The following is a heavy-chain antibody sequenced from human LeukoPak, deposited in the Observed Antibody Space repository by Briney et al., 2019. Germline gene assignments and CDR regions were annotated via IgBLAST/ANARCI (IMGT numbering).Heavy chain of an antibody. CDR3: ARARFSNYVGYYFDY. CDR2: IYYSGST. Sequence: PSQTLSLTCTVSGGSISSGDYSWSWIRQHPGKGLEWIGYIYYSGSTYYNPSLKSRVTISVGTSKNQFSLKLSSVTAADTAVYYCARARFSNYVGYYFDYWGQGTLVTVSS. J-gene: IGHJ4*02. CDR1: GGSISSGDYS. D-gene: IGHD4-11*01. V-gene: IGHV4-31*03.